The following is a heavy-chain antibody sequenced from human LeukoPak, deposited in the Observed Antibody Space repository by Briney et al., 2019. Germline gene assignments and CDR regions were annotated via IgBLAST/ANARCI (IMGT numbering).Heavy chain of an antibody. CDR1: GFTFSNAW. D-gene: IGHD1-26*01. J-gene: IGHJ4*02. CDR3: TTYRFPPRATTLDY. CDR2: IKSKTDGGTT. Sequence: PGGSLRLSCAASGFTFSNAWMSWVRQAPGKRLKWVGRIKSKTDGGTTDYAAPVKGRFTISRDDSKNTLYLQMNSLKTEDTAVYYCTTYRFPPRATTLDYWGQGTLVTVSS. V-gene: IGHV3-15*01.